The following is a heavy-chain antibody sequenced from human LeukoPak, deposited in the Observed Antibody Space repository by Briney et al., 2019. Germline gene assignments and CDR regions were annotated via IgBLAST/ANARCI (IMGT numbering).Heavy chain of an antibody. CDR2: IYYTGTT. D-gene: IGHD3-16*01. V-gene: IGHV4-59*01. Sequence: SETLSLTCTVSGGSISDFYWSWIRQTPGKGLEWIGYIYYTGTTYYNPSLKSRVTISADTSQNRFSLRLSSVTAADTAVDFCARTPLGAHSFFWGQGTLVTVSP. J-gene: IGHJ4*02. CDR1: GGSISDFY. CDR3: ARTPLGAHSFF.